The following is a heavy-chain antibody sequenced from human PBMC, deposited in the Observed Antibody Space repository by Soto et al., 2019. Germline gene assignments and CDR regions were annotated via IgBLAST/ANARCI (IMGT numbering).Heavy chain of an antibody. CDR2: IYYSGST. Sequence: SGTLSLTCTIPGISISSYYWSWIPQPPGKGLEWIGYIYYSGSTNYNPSLKSRVTISVDTSKNQFSLKLSSVTAADTAVYYCARLDDSRGYPHFQHWGQGTLVTVS. J-gene: IGHJ1*01. D-gene: IGHD3-22*01. CDR1: GISISSYY. CDR3: ARLDDSRGYPHFQH. V-gene: IGHV4-59*08.